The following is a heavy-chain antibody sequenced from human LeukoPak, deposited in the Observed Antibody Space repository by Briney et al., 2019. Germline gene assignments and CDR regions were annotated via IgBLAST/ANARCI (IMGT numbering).Heavy chain of an antibody. CDR1: GGSISSTSYY. V-gene: IGHV4-39*07. Sequence: KSSETLSLTCVVSGGSISSTSYYWGWIRQPPGKGLEWIGSIYYSGSIYYSPSLKSRVTISVDTSKNQFSLKLSSVTAADTAVYYCARLLRVGYCSTTTCNWFDPWGQGTLVTVSS. CDR3: ARLLRVGYCSTTTCNWFDP. D-gene: IGHD2-2*03. CDR2: IYYSGSI. J-gene: IGHJ5*02.